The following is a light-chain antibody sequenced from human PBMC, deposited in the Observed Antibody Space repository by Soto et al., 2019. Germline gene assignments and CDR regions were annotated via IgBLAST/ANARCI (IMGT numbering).Light chain of an antibody. CDR1: QSVSSN. CDR3: QQYNVWPLT. CDR2: VAS. J-gene: IGKJ4*01. Sequence: EIVMTQSPATLSVSPGERATLSCRASQSVSSNFAWYQQKPGQTPKLLIYVASTRTTGIPARFSGSGSGTEFTLTVSSLKSEDFAVYFCQQYNVWPLTFGGGTKVEFK. V-gene: IGKV3-15*01.